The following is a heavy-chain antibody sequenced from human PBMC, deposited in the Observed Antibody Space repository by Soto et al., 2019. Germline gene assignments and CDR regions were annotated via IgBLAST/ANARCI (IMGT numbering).Heavy chain of an antibody. CDR2: INAGNGNT. D-gene: IGHD3-3*01. Sequence: GASVKVSCTASGYRFTTYAIHWVRQAPGQRLEWMGWINAGNGNTKYSQNFQGRVTITRDTSASTAYMELSSLRSEDTAVYYCARGARNSSYYDFWSGYYKGGYYYYGMDVWGQGTTVTVSS. V-gene: IGHV1-3*01. J-gene: IGHJ6*02. CDR1: GYRFTTYA. CDR3: ARGARNSSYYDFWSGYYKGGYYYYGMDV.